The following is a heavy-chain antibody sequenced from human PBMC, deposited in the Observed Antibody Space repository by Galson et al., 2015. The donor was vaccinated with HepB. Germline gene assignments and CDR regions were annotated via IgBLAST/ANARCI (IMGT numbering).Heavy chain of an antibody. D-gene: IGHD5-24*01. CDR2: ISWNSGSI. Sequence: SLRLSCAASGFTFDDYAMHWVRQAPGKGLEWVSGISWNSGSIGYADSVKGRFTISRDNAKNSLYLQMNSLRAEDTALYYCAKDLQVRDGYNWGFDYWGQGTLVTVSS. CDR1: GFTFDDYA. V-gene: IGHV3-9*01. J-gene: IGHJ4*02. CDR3: AKDLQVRDGYNWGFDY.